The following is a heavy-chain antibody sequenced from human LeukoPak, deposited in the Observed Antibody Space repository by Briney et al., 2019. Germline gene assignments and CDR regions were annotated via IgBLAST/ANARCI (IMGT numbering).Heavy chain of an antibody. Sequence: GGSLRLSCAASGFTFSSYGMSWVRQAPGKGLEWVSFIYSDNTHYSDSVKGRFTISRDNSKNTLYLQMNSLRAEDTAVYYCARRAGAYSHPYDYWGQGTLVTVSS. J-gene: IGHJ4*02. CDR3: ARRAGAYSHPYDY. D-gene: IGHD4/OR15-4a*01. CDR2: IYSDNT. V-gene: IGHV3-53*01. CDR1: GFTFSSYG.